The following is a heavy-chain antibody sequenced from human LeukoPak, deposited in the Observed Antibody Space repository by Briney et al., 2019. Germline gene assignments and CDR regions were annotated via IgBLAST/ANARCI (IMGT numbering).Heavy chain of an antibody. Sequence: GGSLRLSCAASGFTFSGYAMHWVRQAPGKGLEFVSGISKNGRNTYYGNSMNGRFTISRDISKNTLYLQMGSLRPENMAVYYCARVDSGSACASWGQGILVTVSS. CDR2: ISKNGRNT. CDR3: ARVDSGSACAS. D-gene: IGHD6-19*01. V-gene: IGHV3-64*01. J-gene: IGHJ1*01. CDR1: GFTFSGYA.